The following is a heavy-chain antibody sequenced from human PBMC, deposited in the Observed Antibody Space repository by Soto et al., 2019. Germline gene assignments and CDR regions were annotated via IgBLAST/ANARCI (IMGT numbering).Heavy chain of an antibody. D-gene: IGHD3-10*01. CDR3: ARAKLPLLWFGELLVHFDY. Sequence: RASVKVSCKASGYTFTSYGISWVRQAPGQGLEWMGWISAYNGNTNYAQKLQGRVTMTTDTSTSTAYMELRSLRSDDTAVYYCARAKLPLLWFGELLVHFDYWGQGSLVTVSS. J-gene: IGHJ4*02. CDR1: GYTFTSYG. CDR2: ISAYNGNT. V-gene: IGHV1-18*01.